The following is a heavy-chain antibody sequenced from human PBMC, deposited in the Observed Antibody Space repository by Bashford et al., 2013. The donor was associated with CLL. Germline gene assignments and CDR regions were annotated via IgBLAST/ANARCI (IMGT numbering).Heavy chain of an antibody. Sequence: SETLSLTCGVSGGSFSGYYWSWIRQTPGKGLEWIGEINNIGNTNYNPSLKSRVTISVDTSKKQFSLKLSSVTAADTAVYYCARELLYGDYGKDWFDPWGQGTLVTVSS. CDR3: ARELLYGDYGKDWFDP. V-gene: IGHV4-34*01. D-gene: IGHD4-17*01. CDR2: INNIGNT. J-gene: IGHJ5*02. CDR1: GGSFSGYY.